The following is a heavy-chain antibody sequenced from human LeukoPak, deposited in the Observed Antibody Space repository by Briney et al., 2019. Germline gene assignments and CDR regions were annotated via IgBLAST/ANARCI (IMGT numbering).Heavy chain of an antibody. CDR3: ARDPPQDSSAYFDL. CDR1: GYTFTCYF. CDR2: INGNSGGT. D-gene: IGHD3-22*01. Sequence: GASVKVSCKASGYTFTCYFIHWVRQAPGQGLEWLGWINGNSGGTNYAQKFQGRVTMTRDTSISTAYMELRRLESDDTAVYYCARDPPQDSSAYFDLWGRGTLVTVSS. V-gene: IGHV1-2*02. J-gene: IGHJ2*01.